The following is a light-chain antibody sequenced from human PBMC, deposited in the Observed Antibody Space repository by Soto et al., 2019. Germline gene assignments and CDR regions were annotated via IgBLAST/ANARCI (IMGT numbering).Light chain of an antibody. J-gene: IGLJ2*01. CDR1: SSDVGGYNF. V-gene: IGLV2-14*01. CDR3: SSYTSSGTVV. Sequence: QSALTQPASLSGSPGQSFAISCTGTSSDVGGYNFVSWFQQHPGKAPKLLIYDVNSRPSGVSDRFSGSKSGNTASLTISGLQTEDEADYYCSSYTSSGTVVFGGGTKVTVL. CDR2: DVN.